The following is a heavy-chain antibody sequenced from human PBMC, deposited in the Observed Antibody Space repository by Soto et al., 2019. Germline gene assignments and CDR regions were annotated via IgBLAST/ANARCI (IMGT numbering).Heavy chain of an antibody. J-gene: IGHJ6*02. CDR2: IKQDGSEK. D-gene: IGHD3-22*01. Sequence: GWSLRLSCAASGLTLSSYGMSWVRQAPGKGLEWVANIKQDGSEKYYVDSVKDRFTISRDNAKNSLYLQMNSLRAEDTAVYYCARFYYDSSGYLPSPYYYYYGMDVWGQGTTVTVSS. V-gene: IGHV3-7*04. CDR1: GLTLSSYG. CDR3: ARFYYDSSGYLPSPYYYYYGMDV.